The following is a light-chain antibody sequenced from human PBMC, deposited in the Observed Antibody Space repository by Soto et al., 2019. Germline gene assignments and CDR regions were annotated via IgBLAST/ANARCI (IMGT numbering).Light chain of an antibody. V-gene: IGKV1-12*01. CDR1: QGIGSW. CDR2: AAS. Sequence: DIQMTQSPSSVSASVGDRVTITCRASQGIGSWLAWYQQKPGKAPKLLIYAASSLQSGVPSRFSGSGSGTDFTLTITNLQPEDSATYSCQQAKNFPYTFGQGTKLEIK. CDR3: QQAKNFPYT. J-gene: IGKJ2*01.